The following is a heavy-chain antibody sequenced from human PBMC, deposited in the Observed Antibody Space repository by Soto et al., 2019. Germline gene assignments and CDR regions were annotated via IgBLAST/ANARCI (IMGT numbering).Heavy chain of an antibody. CDR2: ISYDGSNK. CDR1: GFTFSSYA. Sequence: GGSLRLSCAASGFTFSSYAMHWVRQAPGKGLEWVAVISYDGSNKYYADSVKGRFTISRDNSKNTLYLQMNSLRAEDTAVYYCAREGVLLRFLEWLLRPGWFDPWGQGTLVTVSS. V-gene: IGHV3-30-3*01. J-gene: IGHJ5*02. CDR3: AREGVLLRFLEWLLRPGWFDP. D-gene: IGHD3-3*01.